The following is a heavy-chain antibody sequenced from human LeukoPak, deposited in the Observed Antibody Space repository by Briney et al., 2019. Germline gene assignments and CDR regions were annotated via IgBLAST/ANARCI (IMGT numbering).Heavy chain of an antibody. V-gene: IGHV3-23*01. Sequence: GGSLRLSCAASGFTFSSYGMSWVRQAPGKGLEWVSAISGGASSTNYADTVKGRFTISRDNSKNTLFLQMNSLRAEDTAIYYCAKSGRYCSGGSCYQEASLDYWSQGTLVTVSS. CDR2: ISGGASST. D-gene: IGHD2-15*01. CDR1: GFTFSSYG. CDR3: AKSGRYCSGGSCYQEASLDY. J-gene: IGHJ4*02.